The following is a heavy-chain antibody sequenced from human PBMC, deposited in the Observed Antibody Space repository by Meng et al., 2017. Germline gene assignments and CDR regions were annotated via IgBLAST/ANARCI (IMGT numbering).Heavy chain of an antibody. CDR1: GYIFASYG. D-gene: IGHD3-22*01. CDR3: AREERGSGDS. CDR2: INSYSGDT. J-gene: IGHJ5*02. Sequence: QVKLGQSGAGVKKPGASVKVSCKASGYIFASYGIHWVRQAPGQGLEWIGWINSYSGDTNYTQTLQGRVTLTKEPSTSTAYMELRSLRSDDTAVYYCAREERGSGDSWGQGTLVTVSS. V-gene: IGHV1-18*01.